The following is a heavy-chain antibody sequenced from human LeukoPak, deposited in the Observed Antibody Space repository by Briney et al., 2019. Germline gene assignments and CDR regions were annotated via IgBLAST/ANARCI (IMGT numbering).Heavy chain of an antibody. Sequence: GRSLRLSCAASGFTFSSYGMHWVRQAPGKGLEWVAVIWYDGSNKYYADSVKGRFTISRDNAKNSLYLQMNSLRAEDTAVYYCARGRWWHYYGSGFGAFDIWGQGTMVTVSS. CDR1: GFTFSSYG. J-gene: IGHJ3*02. CDR2: IWYDGSNK. D-gene: IGHD3-10*01. V-gene: IGHV3-33*03. CDR3: ARGRWWHYYGSGFGAFDI.